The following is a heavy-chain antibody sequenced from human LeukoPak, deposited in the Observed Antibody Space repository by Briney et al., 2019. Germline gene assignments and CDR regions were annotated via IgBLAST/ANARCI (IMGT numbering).Heavy chain of an antibody. Sequence: ASVKVSCKASGYTFTGYYMHWVRQAPGQGLEWMGRINPNSGGTNYAQKFQGRVTMTRDTSISTAYMELSRLRSDDTAVYYCASIEVVVVIGDQRWLQSTLDYWGQGTLVTVPS. J-gene: IGHJ4*02. V-gene: IGHV1-2*06. D-gene: IGHD5-24*01. CDR1: GYTFTGYY. CDR3: ASIEVVVVIGDQRWLQSTLDY. CDR2: INPNSGGT.